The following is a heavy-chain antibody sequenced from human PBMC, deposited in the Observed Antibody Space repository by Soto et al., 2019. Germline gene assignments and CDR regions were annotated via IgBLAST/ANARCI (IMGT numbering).Heavy chain of an antibody. V-gene: IGHV1-69*02. D-gene: IGHD3-10*01. Sequence: QVHLVQSGTEVKKPGSSVRVSCKASGDAFSFYTINWVRQAPGLGLEWMGRINPILSMSNYAQKIQGRVTITADKSTSTAYMDLSSLRSEDTAMYYCATSYGSGYRAFDYWGQGALVTVSS. CDR3: ATSYGSGYRAFDY. CDR1: GDAFSFYT. CDR2: INPILSMS. J-gene: IGHJ4*02.